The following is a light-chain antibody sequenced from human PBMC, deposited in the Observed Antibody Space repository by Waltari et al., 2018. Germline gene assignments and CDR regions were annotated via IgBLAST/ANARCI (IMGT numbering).Light chain of an antibody. Sequence: QSALTQPASVSGSPGQSLTISCAGPSSAVGAYNFLSWYQQQPDKAPTLMIYDVTYRPSGVSNRFSGSKSGNTASLTISGLQAEDEADYYCNSYTSRGTHVFGTGTKVTVL. V-gene: IGLV2-14*01. J-gene: IGLJ1*01. CDR1: SSAVGAYNF. CDR3: NSYTSRGTHV. CDR2: DVT.